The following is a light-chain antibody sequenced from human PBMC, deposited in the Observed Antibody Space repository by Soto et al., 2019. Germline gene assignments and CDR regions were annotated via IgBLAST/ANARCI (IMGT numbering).Light chain of an antibody. J-gene: IGKJ2*01. CDR1: QSVSSSY. V-gene: IGKV3-20*01. CDR3: QQYGSSPRT. Sequence: EIVLTQSPGTLSLSPGERATLSCRASQSVSSSYFAWYQQKPGQAPRLLIYGASSRATGIPDRFSGSGSGTDFTLTISRLEPEDFAVYYCQQYGSSPRTFGKGTKLEIK. CDR2: GAS.